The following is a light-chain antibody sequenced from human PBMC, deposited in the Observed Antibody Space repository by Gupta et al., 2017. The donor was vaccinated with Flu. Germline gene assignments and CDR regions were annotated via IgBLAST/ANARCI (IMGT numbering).Light chain of an antibody. V-gene: IGLV8-61*01. CDR1: SGSVSSNNY. Sequence: QTVVTQEPSFSVSPGGTVTLTCGFTSGSVSSNNYPSWYQQSPGQTPRTLIHSTNTRSSGVPDHFSGSILGNKAALTITGTQADDEAHYYCLLYLGSGNWVFGGGTYLAVL. CDR3: LLYLGSGNWV. J-gene: IGLJ3*02. CDR2: STN.